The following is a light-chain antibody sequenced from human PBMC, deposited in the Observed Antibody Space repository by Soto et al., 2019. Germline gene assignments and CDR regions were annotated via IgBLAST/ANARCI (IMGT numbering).Light chain of an antibody. CDR2: VGTGGIVG. Sequence: QLVLTQPPSASASLGASVTLTCTLSSGYSNYKVDWYQQRPGKGPRFVMRVGTGGIVGSKGDGIPDRFSVLGSGLNRFLIIKNIQEEDESDYHCGADHGSGSKFVVVFGGGTKVTVL. CDR3: GADHGSGSKFVVV. J-gene: IGLJ2*01. V-gene: IGLV9-49*01. CDR1: SGYSNYK.